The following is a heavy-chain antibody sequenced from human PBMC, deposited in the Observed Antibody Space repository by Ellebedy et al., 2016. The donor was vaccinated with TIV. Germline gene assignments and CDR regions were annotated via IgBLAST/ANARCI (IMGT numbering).Heavy chain of an antibody. V-gene: IGHV3-11*01. CDR2: ISSSGSTI. Sequence: GESLKISCAASGFTFSDYYMSWIRQAPGKGLEWVSYISSSGSTIYYADSVKGRFTISRDNAKNSLYLQMNSLRAEDTAVYYCARDIVSTGGFWDYWGQGTLVTVSS. D-gene: IGHD2-8*02. CDR3: ARDIVSTGGFWDY. CDR1: GFTFSDYY. J-gene: IGHJ4*02.